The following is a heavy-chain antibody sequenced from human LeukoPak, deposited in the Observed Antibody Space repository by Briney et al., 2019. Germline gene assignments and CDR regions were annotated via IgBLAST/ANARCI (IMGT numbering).Heavy chain of an antibody. CDR1: GFSFGSFT. J-gene: IGHJ4*02. V-gene: IGHV3-23*01. CDR3: AKDGLTTVVTWFDY. D-gene: IGHD4-23*01. Sequence: GGSLRLSCAASGFSFGSFTMSWVRQAPGKGLEWVSAISGSGDSTYYADSVKGRFTISRDTSKNTLYLQMNSLRAEDTAVYYCAKDGLTTVVTWFDYWGQGTLVTVSS. CDR2: ISGSGDST.